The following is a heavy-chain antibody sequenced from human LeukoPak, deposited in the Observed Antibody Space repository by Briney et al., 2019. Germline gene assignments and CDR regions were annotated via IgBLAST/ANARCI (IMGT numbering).Heavy chain of an antibody. V-gene: IGHV3-64D*06. Sequence: GGSLRLSCSASGFTFSTFPMHWVRQAPGKGLEYFSAISRNGDTTYYADSVKGRFTISRDNSKNTLYLQMSSLRPEDTAVYYCVKALTDDAFDIWGQGTMFTVSS. J-gene: IGHJ3*02. CDR3: VKALTDDAFDI. CDR2: ISRNGDTT. CDR1: GFTFSTFP.